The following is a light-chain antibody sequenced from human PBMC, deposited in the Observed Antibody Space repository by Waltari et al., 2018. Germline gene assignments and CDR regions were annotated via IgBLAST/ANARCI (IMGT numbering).Light chain of an antibody. CDR1: SSDVGGNNY. V-gene: IGLV2-8*01. CDR2: EVS. J-gene: IGLJ3*02. Sequence: QSALTQPPSAPGSPGQSVTIPCTGPSSDVGGNNYVPWYQQHPGKAPKLMIYEVSKRPSGVPDRFSGSKSGNTASLTVSGLQAEDEADYYCSSYAGSNNWVFGGGTKLTVL. CDR3: SSYAGSNNWV.